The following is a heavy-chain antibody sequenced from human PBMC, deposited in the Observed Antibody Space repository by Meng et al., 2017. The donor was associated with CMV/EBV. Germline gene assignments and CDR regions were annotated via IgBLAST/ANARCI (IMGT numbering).Heavy chain of an antibody. CDR3: AGGSPPGPVFRFLEWLLRAFDY. Sequence: GSLRLSCAASGFTFSSYSMNWVRQAPGKGLEWVSSISSSSSYIYYADSVKGRFTISRDNAKNSLYLQMNSLRAEDTAVYYCAGGSPPGPVFRFLEWLLRAFDYWGQGTLVTVSS. J-gene: IGHJ4*02. D-gene: IGHD3-3*01. CDR1: GFTFSSYS. V-gene: IGHV3-21*01. CDR2: ISSSSSYI.